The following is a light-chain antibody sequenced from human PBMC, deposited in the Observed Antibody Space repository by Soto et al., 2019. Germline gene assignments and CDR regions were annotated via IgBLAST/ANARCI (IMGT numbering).Light chain of an antibody. CDR3: LQDYHYPWT. CDR1: QSISSF. CDR2: AAS. Sequence: DIQMTQSPSSLSASVGDRVTITCRASQSISSFVNWYQQKPGKAPKLLIYAASSLQSGVPSRFSGSGSGTDFTLTISSLQPEDFATYYCLQDYHYPWTFGQGTKVDIK. V-gene: IGKV1-39*01. J-gene: IGKJ1*01.